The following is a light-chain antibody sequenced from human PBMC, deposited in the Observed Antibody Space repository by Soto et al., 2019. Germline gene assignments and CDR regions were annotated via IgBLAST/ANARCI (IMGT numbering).Light chain of an antibody. V-gene: IGKV1-5*01. CDR2: DAS. Sequence: DLQMTHSPSPLLASVGHRLSSSCRASQSCRNSLAWYQQKAEKAPPILIYDASTLHGGVPSRLSGSCSRAEFSLTSSRIQPEDFATYYCLCYMTYPWAFGQGTKVDI. CDR1: QSCRNS. CDR3: LCYMTYPWA. J-gene: IGKJ1*01.